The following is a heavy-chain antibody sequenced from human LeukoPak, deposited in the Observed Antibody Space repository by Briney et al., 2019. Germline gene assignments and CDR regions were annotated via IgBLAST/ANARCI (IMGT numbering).Heavy chain of an antibody. J-gene: IGHJ4*02. CDR1: GFTFSSYG. V-gene: IGHV3-33*06. D-gene: IGHD6-19*01. CDR3: AKELQAGWYYFDY. Sequence: GGSLRLSCAASGFTFSSYGMHWVRQAPGKGLEWVAVIWYDGSNKYYADSVKGRFTISRDNSKNTLYLQMNSLRTEDTAVYYCAKELQAGWYYFDYWGQGTLVTVSS. CDR2: IWYDGSNK.